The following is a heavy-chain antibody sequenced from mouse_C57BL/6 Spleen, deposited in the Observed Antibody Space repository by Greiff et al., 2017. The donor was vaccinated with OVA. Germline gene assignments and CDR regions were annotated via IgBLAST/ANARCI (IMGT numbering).Heavy chain of an antibody. D-gene: IGHD1-1*01. CDR1: GYTFTSYW. J-gene: IGHJ2*01. CDR3: ARSTFTTLVAYYFDY. Sequence: QVQLQQPGAELVKPGASVKLSCKASGYTFTSYWMQWVKQRPGKGLEWIGEIDPSDSYTNYNQKLKGTATLTVDTSSSTAYMQLSSLTSEDSAVYYFARSTFTTLVAYYFDYWGQGTTLTVSS. V-gene: IGHV1-50*01. CDR2: IDPSDSYT.